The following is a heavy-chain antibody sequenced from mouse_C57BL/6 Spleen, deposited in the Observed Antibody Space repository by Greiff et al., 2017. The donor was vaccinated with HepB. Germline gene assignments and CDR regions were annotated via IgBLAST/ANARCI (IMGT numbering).Heavy chain of an antibody. CDR3: ARSPLRRYAMDY. CDR1: GYAFSSSW. D-gene: IGHD2-12*01. V-gene: IGHV1-82*01. J-gene: IGHJ4*01. Sequence: VKLVESGPELVKPGASVKISCKASGYAFSSSWMNWVKQRPGKGLEWIGRIYPGDGDTNYNGKFKGKATLTADKSSSTAYMQLSSLTSEDSAVYFCARSPLRRYAMDYWGQGTSVTVSS. CDR2: IYPGDGDT.